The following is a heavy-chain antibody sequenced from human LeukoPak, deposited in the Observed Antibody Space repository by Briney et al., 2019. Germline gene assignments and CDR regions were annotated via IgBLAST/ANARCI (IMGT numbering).Heavy chain of an antibody. CDR3: ARRRGGTSGTYCSSTSCYAPSRFDP. CDR1: GGSFSGYY. D-gene: IGHD2-2*01. Sequence: SETLSLTCAVYGGSFSGYYWSWIRQPPGKGLEWIGEINHSGSTNYNPSLKSRVTISVDTSKNQFSLKLSSVTAADTAVYYCARRRGGTSGTYCSSTSCYAPSRFDPWGQGTLVTVSS. J-gene: IGHJ5*02. CDR2: INHSGST. V-gene: IGHV4-34*01.